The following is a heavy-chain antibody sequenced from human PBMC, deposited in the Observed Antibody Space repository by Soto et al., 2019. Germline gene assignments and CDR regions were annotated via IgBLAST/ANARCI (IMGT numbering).Heavy chain of an antibody. CDR1: GFTVSSNY. CDR3: ARDLDAYMDV. CDR2: IYSGGST. J-gene: IGHJ6*03. V-gene: IGHV3-66*01. D-gene: IGHD3-3*01. Sequence: LRLSCAASGFTVSSNYMGWVRQAPGKGLEWVSVIYSGGSTYYADSVKGRFTISRDNSKNTLYLQMNSLRAEDTAVYYCARDLDAYMDVWGKGTTVTVSS.